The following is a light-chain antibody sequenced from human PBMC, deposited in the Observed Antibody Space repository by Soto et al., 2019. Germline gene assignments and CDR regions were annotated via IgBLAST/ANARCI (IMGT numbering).Light chain of an antibody. J-gene: IGKJ1*01. CDR3: QQYDNAPQT. Sequence: IVLTQSPATLSLSPGERATISCRASQSVSSYLAWYQQKPGQAPRLLIHRISTRATGIPDRFSGSGFATDFTLTISRLEPEDFAVYYCQQYDNAPQTFGQGTKVDIK. CDR1: QSVSSY. CDR2: RIS. V-gene: IGKV3-20*01.